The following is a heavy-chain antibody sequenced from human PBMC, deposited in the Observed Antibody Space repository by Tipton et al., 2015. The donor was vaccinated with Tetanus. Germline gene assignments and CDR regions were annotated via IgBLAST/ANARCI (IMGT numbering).Heavy chain of an antibody. V-gene: IGHV4-34*01. CDR1: GGSFSGYY. CDR2: INHSGST. J-gene: IGHJ5*02. CDR3: ARGLGEAGSASWFDP. Sequence: TLSLTCAVYGGSFSGYYWSWIRQPPGKGPEWIGEINHSGSTNYNPSLKSRVTISVDTSKNQFSLKLSSVTAADTAVYYCARGLGEAGSASWFDPWGQGTLVTVSS. D-gene: IGHD6-19*01.